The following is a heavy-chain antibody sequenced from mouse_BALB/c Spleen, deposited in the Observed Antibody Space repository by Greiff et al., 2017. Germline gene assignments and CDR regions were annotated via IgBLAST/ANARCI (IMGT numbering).Heavy chain of an antibody. V-gene: IGHV10-3*03. Sequence: EVKVVESGGGLVQPKGSLKLSCAASGFTFNTYAMHWVCQAPGKGLEWVARIRSKSNNYSTYYADSVKDRFTISRDDSQSMLYLQMNNLKTEDTAMYYCVREGYYRYGNWYFDVWGAGTTVTVSS. D-gene: IGHD2-14*01. CDR1: GFTFNTYA. CDR3: VREGYYRYGNWYFDV. CDR2: IRSKSNNYST. J-gene: IGHJ1*01.